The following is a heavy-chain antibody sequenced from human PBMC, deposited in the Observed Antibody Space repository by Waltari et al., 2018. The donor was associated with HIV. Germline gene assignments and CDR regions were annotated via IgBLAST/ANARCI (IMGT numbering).Heavy chain of an antibody. CDR1: GGSVSSSSYF. J-gene: IGHJ2*01. CDR2: IYYPGGA. Sequence: QLQLQESGPGLVKPSETLSLTCTVSGGSVSSSSYFWGWIRQPPGKGLEWVGRIYYPGGANYSPSRKSRVTISVDTSKNQFALKVTSVTAADTAVYYCARHALRVGAAYWNFDLWGRGTLVTVSS. V-gene: IGHV4-39*01. D-gene: IGHD1-26*01. CDR3: ARHALRVGAAYWNFDL.